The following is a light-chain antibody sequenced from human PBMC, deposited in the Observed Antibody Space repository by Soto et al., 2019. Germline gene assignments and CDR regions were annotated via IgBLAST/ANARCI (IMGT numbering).Light chain of an antibody. J-gene: IGLJ2*01. CDR1: SSDIGASNS. V-gene: IGLV2-8*01. CDR2: EVT. Sequence: QSVLTQPPSASGSPGQSVTISCAGSSSDIGASNSVSWYQQHPGKAPKLLISEVTNRPSGVPDRFSGSKSGNTASLTVSGLQADDEADYYCGSKAGSNKHVVFGGGTKLTVL. CDR3: GSKAGSNKHVV.